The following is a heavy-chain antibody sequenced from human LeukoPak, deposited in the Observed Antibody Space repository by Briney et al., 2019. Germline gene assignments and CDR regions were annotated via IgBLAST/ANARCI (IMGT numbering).Heavy chain of an antibody. CDR3: ASPLLWFGELRQNYYYYMDV. CDR2: VNFSGTT. CDR1: GGSMTDSRYS. D-gene: IGHD3-10*01. V-gene: IGHV4-39*01. Sequence: SETLSLTCAVSGGSMTDSRYSWVWIRQSPGKGLEWIGSVNFSGTTYYNPSLKSRVTISVDTSKNQFSLKLSSVTAADTAVYYCASPLLWFGELRQNYYYYMDVWGKGTTVTVSS. J-gene: IGHJ6*03.